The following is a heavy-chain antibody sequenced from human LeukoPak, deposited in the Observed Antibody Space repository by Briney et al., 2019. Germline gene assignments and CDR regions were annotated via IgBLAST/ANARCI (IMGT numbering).Heavy chain of an antibody. CDR3: ARGGIAVAGTDY. CDR1: GFTFSSYS. V-gene: IGHV3-48*04. CDR2: ISSSSTI. Sequence: GGSLRLSCAASGFTFSSYSMNWVRQAPGKGLEWVSYISSSSTIYYADSVKGRFTISRDNAKNSLYLQMNSLRAEDTALYYCARGGIAVAGTDYWGQGTLVTVSS. J-gene: IGHJ4*02. D-gene: IGHD6-19*01.